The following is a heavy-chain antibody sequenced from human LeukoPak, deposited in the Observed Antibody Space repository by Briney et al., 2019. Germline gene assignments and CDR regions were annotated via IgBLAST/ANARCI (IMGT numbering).Heavy chain of an antibody. D-gene: IGHD4-23*01. Sequence: GGSLRLSCAASGFTVSSNFMSWVRRAPGKGLEWVSVIYSGGSTYYADSVKGRFTISRDISKNTLFLQMNSLRAEDTAVYYCARDLTVYGGNPLYYFDYWGQGTLVTVSS. J-gene: IGHJ4*02. CDR1: GFTVSSNF. CDR2: IYSGGST. V-gene: IGHV3-66*01. CDR3: ARDLTVYGGNPLYYFDY.